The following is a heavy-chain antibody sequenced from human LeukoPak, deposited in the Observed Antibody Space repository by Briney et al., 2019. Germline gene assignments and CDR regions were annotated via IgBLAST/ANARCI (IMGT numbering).Heavy chain of an antibody. Sequence: GGSLRLSCAASGFTFNNRAFHWVRQAPGKGLEWVAIISYDGSQKFYADSAKGRFIISRDNSKNTFYLQLNSLRTEDTALYYCSRDSSDYYFNPAGAFDYWGQGTLVTVSS. V-gene: IGHV3-30-3*01. CDR3: SRDSSDYYFNPAGAFDY. D-gene: IGHD3-22*01. CDR2: ISYDGSQK. J-gene: IGHJ4*02. CDR1: GFTFNNRA.